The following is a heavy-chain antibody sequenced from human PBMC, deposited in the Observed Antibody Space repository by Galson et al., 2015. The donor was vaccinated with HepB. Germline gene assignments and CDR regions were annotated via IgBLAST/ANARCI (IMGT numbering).Heavy chain of an antibody. CDR2: TYYRSKWVD. CDR3: VRDRGSVVGGATLPDVFDF. J-gene: IGHJ3*01. CDR1: GDSVSSNTAA. V-gene: IGHV6-1*01. D-gene: IGHD3-10*01. Sequence: CAISGDSVSSNTAAWNWIRQSPSRGLEWLGRTYYRSKWVDDYADSGKSRVTIRPDTSKNQFSLELNFVTPDDAGLYFCVRDRGSVVGGATLPDVFDFWGQGTMVTVSS.